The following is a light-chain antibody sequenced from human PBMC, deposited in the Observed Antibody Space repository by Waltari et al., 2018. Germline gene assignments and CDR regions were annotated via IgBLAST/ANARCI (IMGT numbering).Light chain of an antibody. CDR2: EAT. Sequence: ETTLTQSPAFMSATPRDKVNISCRASQDIDDEINWYQQKPGEGAIFIIQEATTLVPGIPPRFSGSGYGTDFTLTINNIQSEDVASYFCLEHDNYPTHTFGQGTKLEIK. J-gene: IGKJ2*01. CDR3: LEHDNYPTHT. V-gene: IGKV5-2*01. CDR1: QDIDDE.